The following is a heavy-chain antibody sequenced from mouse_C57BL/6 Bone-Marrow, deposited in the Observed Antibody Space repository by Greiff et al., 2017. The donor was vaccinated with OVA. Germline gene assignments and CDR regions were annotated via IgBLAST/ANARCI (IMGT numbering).Heavy chain of an antibody. Sequence: QVHVKQSGAELVKPGASVKMSCKASGYTFTSYWITWVKQRPGQGLEWIGDIYPGSGSTNYNEKFKSKATLTVDTSSSTAYMQLSSLTSEDSAVYYCARPYGSRAMDYWGQGTSVTVSS. V-gene: IGHV1-55*01. J-gene: IGHJ4*01. CDR1: GYTFTSYW. CDR3: ARPYGSRAMDY. D-gene: IGHD1-1*01. CDR2: IYPGSGST.